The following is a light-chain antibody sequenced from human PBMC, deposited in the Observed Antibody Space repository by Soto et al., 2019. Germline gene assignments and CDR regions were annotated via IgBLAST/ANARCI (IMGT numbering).Light chain of an antibody. CDR1: QRVGSY. J-gene: IGKJ1*01. V-gene: IGKV1-39*01. Sequence: DIQMTQSPSSLSASVGDRVTITCRASQRVGSYLNWYQQKPGKAPTLLIYSASELQSGVSSRFSGSGSGTDFTITIRNLQPADFAVYYCQQSHNTPLTFGQGTKVEI. CDR2: SAS. CDR3: QQSHNTPLT.